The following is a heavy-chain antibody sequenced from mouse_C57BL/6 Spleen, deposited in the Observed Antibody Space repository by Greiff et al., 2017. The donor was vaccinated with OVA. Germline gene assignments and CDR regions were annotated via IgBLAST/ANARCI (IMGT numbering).Heavy chain of an antibody. D-gene: IGHD3-3*01. V-gene: IGHV1-52*01. CDR2: IDPSDSET. CDR3: AGGDRYAMDY. J-gene: IGHJ4*01. CDR1: GYTFTNYW. Sequence: QVQLKQPGAELVRPGSSVKLSCKASGYTFTNYWMHWVKQRPIQGLEWIGNIDPSDSETHYNQKFKDKATLTVDKSSSTAYMQLSSLTSEDSAVYCCAGGDRYAMDYWGQGTSVTVSS.